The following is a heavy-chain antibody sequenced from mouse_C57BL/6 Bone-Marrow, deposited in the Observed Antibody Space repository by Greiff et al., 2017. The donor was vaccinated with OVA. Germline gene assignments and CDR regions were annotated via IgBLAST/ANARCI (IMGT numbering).Heavy chain of an antibody. CDR2: IDPENGDT. CDR3: TTPRYEDFDY. V-gene: IGHV14-4*01. D-gene: IGHD2-12*01. J-gene: IGHJ2*01. CDR1: GFNIKDDY. Sequence: VQLQQSGAELVRPGASVKLSCTASGFNIKDDYMHWVKQRPEQGLEWIGWIDPENGDTEYASKFQGKATITADTSSNTAYLQLSSLTSEDTAVNYCTTPRYEDFDYWGQGTTLTVAS.